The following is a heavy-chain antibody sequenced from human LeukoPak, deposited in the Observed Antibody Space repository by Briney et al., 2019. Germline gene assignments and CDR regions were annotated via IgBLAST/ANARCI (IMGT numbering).Heavy chain of an antibody. Sequence: GGSLRLSCSASGFSFTSYAMNWVRQAPGKGLEWVSSITTGSSYIYYADSVKGRFSVSRDNAKNSLYLEMNSLRAEDTAVYYCARVEATTARSYYYYYMDVWGKGTTVTVSS. CDR2: ITTGSSYI. D-gene: IGHD1-1*01. V-gene: IGHV3-21*06. CDR3: ARVEATTARSYYYYYMDV. CDR1: GFSFTSYA. J-gene: IGHJ6*03.